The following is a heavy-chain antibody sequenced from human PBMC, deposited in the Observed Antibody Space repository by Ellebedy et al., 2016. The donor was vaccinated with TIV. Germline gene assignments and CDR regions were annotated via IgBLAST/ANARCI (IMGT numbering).Heavy chain of an antibody. Sequence: GGSLRLXXVASGFTFSSYGMHWVRQAPGKGLEWVAVISYDGSNQYYADSVKGRFTISRDNSKNTLYLQMNSLRAEDTAVYYCAKDLGWQTNAFDIWGQGTMVTVSS. D-gene: IGHD7-27*01. V-gene: IGHV3-30*18. CDR2: ISYDGSNQ. CDR1: GFTFSSYG. CDR3: AKDLGWQTNAFDI. J-gene: IGHJ3*02.